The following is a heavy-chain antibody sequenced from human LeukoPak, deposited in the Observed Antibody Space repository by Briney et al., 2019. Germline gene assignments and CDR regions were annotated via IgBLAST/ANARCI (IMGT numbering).Heavy chain of an antibody. V-gene: IGHV4-34*01. CDR2: INDSGRT. CDR3: ARCGNYERNNYIDV. CDR1: GGSFYNYY. D-gene: IGHD1-7*01. Sequence: SETLSLTCAVYGGSFYNYYWRWIRQTPGKGMEWIGEINDSGRTNYNPSLMSRVTVSVDTSKNQFSLRLTSVTATDTAVYYCARCGNYERNNYIDVWGKGATVSVSS. J-gene: IGHJ6*04.